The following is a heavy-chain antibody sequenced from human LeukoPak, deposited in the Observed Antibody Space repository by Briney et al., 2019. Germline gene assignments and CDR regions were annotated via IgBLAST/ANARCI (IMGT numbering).Heavy chain of an antibody. CDR1: GFTFSSYA. CDR3: ARDPQHYDFWSGYRDAFDI. J-gene: IGHJ3*02. D-gene: IGHD3-3*01. Sequence: PGGSLRLSCAASGFTFSSYAMSWVRQAPGKGLEWVSAISGSGGSTYYADSVKGRFTISRDNAKNSLYLQMNSLRAEDTAVYYCARDPQHYDFWSGYRDAFDIWGQGTMVTVSS. V-gene: IGHV3-23*01. CDR2: ISGSGGST.